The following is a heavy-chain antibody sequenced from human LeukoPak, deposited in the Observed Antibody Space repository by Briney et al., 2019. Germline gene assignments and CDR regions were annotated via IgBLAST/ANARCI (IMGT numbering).Heavy chain of an antibody. CDR2: IKGDGSTT. CDR1: GFTFRNHW. CDR3: TRDAAGLDY. Sequence: PGGSLRLSCAASGFTFRNHWMHWVRQAPGKGLVWVSRIKGDGSTTTYADSVKGRFTISRDNAKNTLYLQMNSLRGEDTAAYYCTRDAAGLDYWGQGTLVTVSS. J-gene: IGHJ4*02. V-gene: IGHV3-74*01. D-gene: IGHD1-14*01.